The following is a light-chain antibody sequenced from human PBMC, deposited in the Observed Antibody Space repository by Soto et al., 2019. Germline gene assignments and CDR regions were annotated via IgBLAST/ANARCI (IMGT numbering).Light chain of an antibody. CDR3: SSYTSSSTGV. J-gene: IGLJ1*01. CDR2: DVG. CDR1: SSDVGGYSY. V-gene: IGLV2-14*01. Sequence: QSALTQPASVSGSPGQSSTISCTGTSSDVGGYSYVSWYQQHPGKAPKLMIYDVGNRPSGVSNRCSGSKSGNTASLTISGLQAEDEADYYCSSYTSSSTGVFGTGTKVTVL.